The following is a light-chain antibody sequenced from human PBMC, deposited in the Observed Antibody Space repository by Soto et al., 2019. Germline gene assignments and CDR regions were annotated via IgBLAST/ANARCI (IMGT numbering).Light chain of an antibody. Sequence: DIQMTQSPSSLSASVGDRVTITCRASQDIDSYLNWYQQKPGKAPNLLIYGASSLHSGVPSRFSGSGSWTDFTLTISSLQPEDFATYYCQQSYSSPPYTFGQGTKLEI. CDR3: QQSYSSPPYT. J-gene: IGKJ2*01. CDR1: QDIDSY. V-gene: IGKV1-39*01. CDR2: GAS.